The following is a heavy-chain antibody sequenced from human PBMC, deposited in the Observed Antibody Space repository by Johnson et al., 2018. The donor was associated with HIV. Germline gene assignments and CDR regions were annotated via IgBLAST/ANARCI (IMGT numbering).Heavy chain of an antibody. V-gene: IGHV3-53*01. D-gene: IGHD6-19*01. J-gene: IGHJ3*02. CDR3: ARAYSSGWLGAFDM. Sequence: EVQLVESGGGVVQPGRSLRLSCAASGFIVSGNYMSWVRQAPGKGLEWVSFIYRDGSTFYADSVKGRFTISRDSSKNTLYLQMNSLRAEDTAVYYCARAYSSGWLGAFDMWGQGTTVTVSS. CDR1: GFIVSGNY. CDR2: IYRDGST.